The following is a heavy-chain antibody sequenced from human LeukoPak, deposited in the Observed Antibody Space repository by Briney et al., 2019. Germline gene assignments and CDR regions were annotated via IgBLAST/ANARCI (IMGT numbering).Heavy chain of an antibody. D-gene: IGHD3/OR15-3a*01. CDR3: AQGLY. CDR2: ISSSGYTI. Sequence: GGPLRLSCAASGFTFSDYYMSWFRQAPGKGLEWISYISSSGYTIYYTDSVKGRFTISRDNAKNSLYLQMNSLRAEDTAVYYCAQGLYWGQGTLVTVSS. J-gene: IGHJ4*02. CDR1: GFTFSDYY. V-gene: IGHV3-11*01.